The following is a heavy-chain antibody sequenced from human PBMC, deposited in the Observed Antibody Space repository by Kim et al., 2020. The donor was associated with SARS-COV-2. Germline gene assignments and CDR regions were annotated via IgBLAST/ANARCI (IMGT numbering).Heavy chain of an antibody. J-gene: IGHJ4*02. CDR3: ARLWFGALDY. V-gene: IGHV4-59*08. CDR2: ST. Sequence: STNSNPPLKRRVTISVDTSKNQFSLKLSSVTAADTAVYYCARLWFGALDYWGQGTLVTVSS. D-gene: IGHD3-10*01.